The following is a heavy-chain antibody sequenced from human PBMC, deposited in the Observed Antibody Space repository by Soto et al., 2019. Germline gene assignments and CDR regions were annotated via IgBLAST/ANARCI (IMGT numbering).Heavy chain of an antibody. CDR2: ISAYNGNT. CDR3: ARRVVPAAPTRFCYYYGMDV. J-gene: IGHJ6*02. V-gene: IGHV1-18*01. CDR1: GYTFTSYG. Sequence: EASVKVSCKASGYTFTSYGISWVRQAPGQGLEWMGWISAYNGNTNYAQKLQGRVTMTTDTSTSTAYMGLRSLRSDDTAVYYCARRVVPAAPTRFCYYYGMDVWGQGTTVTVSS. D-gene: IGHD2-2*01.